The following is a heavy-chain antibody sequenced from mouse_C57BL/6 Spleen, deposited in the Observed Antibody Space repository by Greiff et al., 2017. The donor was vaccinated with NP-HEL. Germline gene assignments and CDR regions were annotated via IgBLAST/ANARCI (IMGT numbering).Heavy chain of an antibody. Sequence: QVQLQQSGAELVRPGTSVKMSCKASGYTFTNYWIGWAKQRPGHGLEWIGDIYPGGGYTNYNEKFKGKATLTADKSSSTAYMQFSSLTSEDSAIYYCAREDYYGLDYWGQGTTLTVSS. J-gene: IGHJ2*01. CDR1: GYTFTNYW. V-gene: IGHV1-63*01. CDR3: AREDYYGLDY. D-gene: IGHD1-1*01. CDR2: IYPGGGYT.